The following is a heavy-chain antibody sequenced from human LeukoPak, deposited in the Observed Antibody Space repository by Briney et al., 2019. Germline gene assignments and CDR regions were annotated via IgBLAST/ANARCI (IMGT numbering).Heavy chain of an antibody. CDR2: INPNSGGT. V-gene: IGHV1-2*02. CDR3: ARSGAYGSGSYLSY. D-gene: IGHD3-10*01. CDR1: GYTFTGYY. Sequence: ASVKVSCKASGYTFTGYYMHWVRQAPGQGLEWMGWINPNSGGTNYAQKFQGRVTMTRDTSISTAYMELGSLRSDDTAVYYCARSGAYGSGSYLSYWGQRTLVTVSS. J-gene: IGHJ4*02.